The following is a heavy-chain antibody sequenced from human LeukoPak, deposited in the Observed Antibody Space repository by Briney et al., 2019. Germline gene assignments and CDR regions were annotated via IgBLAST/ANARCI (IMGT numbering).Heavy chain of an antibody. Sequence: PGGSLRLSCAASGFTVSNNYMSWVRQAPGKGLEWVSYIGTTSGAVYYADSVKGRFTISRDSAKNSLYLQMNSLRAEDTAVYYCARFRTWGDKAFDYWGQGTLVTVSS. CDR3: ARFRTWGDKAFDY. V-gene: IGHV3-48*01. CDR2: IGTTSGAV. CDR1: GFTVSNNY. D-gene: IGHD2-21*02. J-gene: IGHJ4*02.